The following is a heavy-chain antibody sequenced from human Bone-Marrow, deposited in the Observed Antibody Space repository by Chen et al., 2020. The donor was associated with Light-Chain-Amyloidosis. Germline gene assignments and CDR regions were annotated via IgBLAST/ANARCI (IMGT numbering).Heavy chain of an antibody. Sequence: QVQLQESGPGLVKPSETLSLTCTVSGYSISRGYFWGWIRQPPGKGLEWIGVLDFYHGGSPYYSPSLKSRVTITADTAKNQFSLNLTTVTAADTATYYCARGAVGGTTGVWGQGTLVTVSS. V-gene: IGHV4-38-2*02. J-gene: IGHJ4*02. CDR2: FYHGGSP. D-gene: IGHD1-26*01. CDR3: ARGAVGGTTGV. CDR1: GYSISRGYF.